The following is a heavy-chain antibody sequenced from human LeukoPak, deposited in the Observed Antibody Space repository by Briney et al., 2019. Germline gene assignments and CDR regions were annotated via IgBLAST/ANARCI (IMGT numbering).Heavy chain of an antibody. D-gene: IGHD2-15*01. V-gene: IGHV1-2*02. CDR2: INPNSGGT. CDR3: ASRYCIGGNCYIYD. CDR1: GYTFTGFY. J-gene: IGHJ4*02. Sequence: ASVKVSCKASGYTFTGFYIYWLRQAPGQGLEWMGWINPNSGGTDYAQKFQGRVTMTRDTSISTAYIELSSLRSDDTAVYYCASRYCIGGNCYIYDWGQGTQVTVSS.